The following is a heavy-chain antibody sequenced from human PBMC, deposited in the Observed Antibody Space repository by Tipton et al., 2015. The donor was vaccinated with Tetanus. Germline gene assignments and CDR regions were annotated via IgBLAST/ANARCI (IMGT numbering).Heavy chain of an antibody. CDR3: ARLTGHSMDVVDYYYFGMDV. Sequence: TLSLTCTVSGGSVRSGSYYWNWIRQPPGKGLEWIGYIYYTGSTNYNPSLKSGVTISLDTSKNQFSLKLTSVSAADTAVYYCARLTGHSMDVVDYYYFGMDVWGQRTKVTVSS. CDR1: GGSVRSGSYY. V-gene: IGHV4-61*01. J-gene: IGHJ6*02. CDR2: IYYTGST. D-gene: IGHD2-21*01.